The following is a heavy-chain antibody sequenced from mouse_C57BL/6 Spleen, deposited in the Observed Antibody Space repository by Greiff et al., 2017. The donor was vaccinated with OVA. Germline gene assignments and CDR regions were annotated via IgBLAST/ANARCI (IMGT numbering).Heavy chain of an antibody. J-gene: IGHJ4*01. CDR3: AKKARYSNYDYAMDD. CDR1: GFSLTSYG. Sequence: QVQLQQSGPGLVQPSQSLSITCTVSGFSLTSYGVHWVRQPPGKGLEWLGVIWSGGSTDYNAAFISRLSISKDNSKSQVFFKMNSLQADYTAIYYCAKKARYSNYDYAMDDWGQGTSVTVSS. D-gene: IGHD2-5*01. CDR2: IWSGGST. V-gene: IGHV2-4*01.